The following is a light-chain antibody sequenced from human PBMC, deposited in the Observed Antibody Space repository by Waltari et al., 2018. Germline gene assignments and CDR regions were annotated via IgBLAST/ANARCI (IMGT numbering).Light chain of an antibody. V-gene: IGKV1-5*03. Sequence: DIQMTQSPSTLSASVGDRVIFRCRHSQSISKWLAWYQQKPGKAPKLLIYKASTLERGVPSSFSGSGSGTEFTLTISSLQPEDFATYYCQQYNSYSLLSFGGGTKVEIK. CDR2: KAS. CDR3: QQYNSYSLLS. J-gene: IGKJ4*01. CDR1: QSISKW.